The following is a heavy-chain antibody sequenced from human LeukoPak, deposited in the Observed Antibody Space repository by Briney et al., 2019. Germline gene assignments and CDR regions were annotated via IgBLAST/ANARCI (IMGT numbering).Heavy chain of an antibody. CDR2: ISSSGST. J-gene: IGHJ5*02. Sequence: SETLSLTCTVSGDSISSGDYYWSWIRQPAGKGLEWIGRISSSGSTNYNPSLKSRVTISVDTSKNQFSLKMSSVTAADTAVYYCARNHGSGRGEWFDPWGQGTLVTVSS. D-gene: IGHD3-10*01. CDR1: GDSISSGDYY. CDR3: ARNHGSGRGEWFDP. V-gene: IGHV4-61*02.